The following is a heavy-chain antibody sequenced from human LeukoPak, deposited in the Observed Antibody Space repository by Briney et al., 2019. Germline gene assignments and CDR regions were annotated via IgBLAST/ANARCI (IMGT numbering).Heavy chain of an antibody. CDR3: ATDREDYRSGSYRGLVDY. D-gene: IGHD3-10*01. J-gene: IGHJ4*02. Sequence: GGSLRLSCAASGFTFSSYARSRVRQAPGKGLEWVSALSGSGGSRYNEDAEKGRFTISIDNSKNTLYLQMNSLRTEDTAVYYCATDREDYRSGSYRGLVDYWGQGTLVTVSS. CDR1: GFTFSSYA. V-gene: IGHV3-23*01. CDR2: LSGSGGSR.